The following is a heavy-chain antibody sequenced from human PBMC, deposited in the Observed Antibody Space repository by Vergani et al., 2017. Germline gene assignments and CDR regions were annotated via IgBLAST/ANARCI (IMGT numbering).Heavy chain of an antibody. V-gene: IGHV1-46*01. CDR2: INPSGGRT. CDR3: ARDREPYYYDISGYHRRGVFDY. Sequence: QVQRVQSGAEVKKPGASVKVSCKASGYTFTSYYMHWVRQAPGQGLEWMGIINPSGGRTSYAQKFQGRVTMTRDTSTSTVYMELSSLRSEDTAVYYCARDREPYYYDISGYHRRGVFDYWGQGTLVTVSS. D-gene: IGHD3-22*01. J-gene: IGHJ4*02. CDR1: GYTFTSYY.